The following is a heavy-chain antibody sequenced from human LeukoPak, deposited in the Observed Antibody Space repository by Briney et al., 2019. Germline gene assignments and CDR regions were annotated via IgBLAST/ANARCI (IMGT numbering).Heavy chain of an antibody. V-gene: IGHV4-39*07. CDR2: IYYSGST. CDR3: ARVLYGWYPFFDY. J-gene: IGHJ4*02. Sequence: SETLSLTCTVSGGSISSSSYYWGWIRQPPGKGLEWIGSIYYSGSTNYNPSLKSRVTISVDTSKNQFSLKLSSVTAADTAVYYCARVLYGWYPFFDYWGQGTLVTVSS. D-gene: IGHD6-19*01. CDR1: GGSISSSSYY.